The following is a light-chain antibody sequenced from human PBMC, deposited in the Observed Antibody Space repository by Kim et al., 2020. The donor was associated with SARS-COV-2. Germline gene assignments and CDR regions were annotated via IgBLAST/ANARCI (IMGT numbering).Light chain of an antibody. V-gene: IGKV3-15*01. CDR2: GAS. Sequence: EIVLTQSPATLSVSPGERATLSCRASQSISTNLAWYQQKPGQAPRLLMFGASNSATGIPARFSGSGSGTEFTLTISSLQSEDFAVYYCQQYNNWPYTFGQGTKLEI. CDR1: QSISTN. J-gene: IGKJ2*01. CDR3: QQYNNWPYT.